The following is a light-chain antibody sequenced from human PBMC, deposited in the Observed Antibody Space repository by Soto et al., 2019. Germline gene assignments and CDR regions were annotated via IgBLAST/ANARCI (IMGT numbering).Light chain of an antibody. Sequence: QSALTQPASVSGSPGQSITISCTGTSSDVGGYNYVSWYQQHPGKAPKLMIYEVSNRPSGVSNRFSGSKSGNTASLTISWRQAEDEADYYCSSFTSINTGVFGGGTKLTVL. J-gene: IGLJ3*02. V-gene: IGLV2-14*01. CDR2: EVS. CDR1: SSDVGGYNY. CDR3: SSFTSINTGV.